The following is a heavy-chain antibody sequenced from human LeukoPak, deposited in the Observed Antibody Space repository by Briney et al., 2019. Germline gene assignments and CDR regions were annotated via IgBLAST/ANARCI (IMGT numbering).Heavy chain of an antibody. CDR2: MNPNSGNT. Sequence: ASVKVSCKASRYTFTSYDINWVRQATGQGLEWMGWMNPNSGNTGYAQKFQGRVTMTRNTSISTAYMELSSLRSEDTAVYYCARGGTAMARYYFDYWGQGTLVTVSS. CDR3: ARGGTAMARYYFDY. J-gene: IGHJ4*02. CDR1: RYTFTSYD. V-gene: IGHV1-8*01. D-gene: IGHD5-18*01.